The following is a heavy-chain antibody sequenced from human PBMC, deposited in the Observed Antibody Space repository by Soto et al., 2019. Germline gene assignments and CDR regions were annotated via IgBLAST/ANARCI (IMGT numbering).Heavy chain of an antibody. V-gene: IGHV3-9*01. CDR3: AKGAVTSIFGYFDY. CDR1: GFTFDDYA. CDR2: ISWNSGNI. Sequence: EVHLVESGGGLVQPGRSLRLSCAASGFTFDDYAMHWVRQVPGKGLEWVSSISWNSGNIVYADSVKGRFTISRDSANNSLYLQMNSLRTGDTSLYFCAKGAVTSIFGYFDYWGQGTLVTVSS. D-gene: IGHD3-3*01. J-gene: IGHJ4*02.